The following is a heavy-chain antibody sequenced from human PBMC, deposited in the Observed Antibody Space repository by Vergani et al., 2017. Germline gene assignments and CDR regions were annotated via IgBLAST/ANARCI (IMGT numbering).Heavy chain of an antibody. CDR1: GFTFSAYY. CDR2: ISSSGNTI. Sequence: VQLVESGGGLVQTGGSLRISCAASGFTFSAYYMSWFRQAPGKGLEWVSYISSSGNTIYNADSVKGRFTISRDNAKNSLFLRMNSLRADDTAVYYCARGSRYCTSTSCSPLNVYDIWGQGTMVTVSS. V-gene: IGHV3-11*01. D-gene: IGHD2-2*01. CDR3: ARGSRYCTSTSCSPLNVYDI. J-gene: IGHJ3*02.